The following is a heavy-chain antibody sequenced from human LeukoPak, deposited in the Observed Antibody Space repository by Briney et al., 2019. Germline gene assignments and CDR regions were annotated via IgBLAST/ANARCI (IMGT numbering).Heavy chain of an antibody. Sequence: PSETLSLTCAVYGGSFSNYYWSWIRQPPGKGLEWIGEINHSGSTNYNPSLKSRVTISVDTSKNQFSLKLSSVTAADTAVYYCARISPPISPYYDSRGGVVYYFDYWGQGTLVTVSS. J-gene: IGHJ4*02. CDR3: ARISPPISPYYDSRGGVVYYFDY. CDR1: GGSFSNYY. V-gene: IGHV4-34*01. D-gene: IGHD3-22*01. CDR2: INHSGST.